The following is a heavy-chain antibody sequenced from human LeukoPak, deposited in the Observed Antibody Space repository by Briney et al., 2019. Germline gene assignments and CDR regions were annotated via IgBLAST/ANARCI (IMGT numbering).Heavy chain of an antibody. V-gene: IGHV4-39*01. Sequence: SETLSLTCTVSGGSMIDSSHYWDWIRQPPGKGLEWIGSMLYSGSTYYNPSLKSRVTISMDTSKSQFSLRLNSVTAAETALYYCARRGRREAAVTTGKAFDFWGQGTLVTVSS. CDR2: MLYSGST. CDR3: ARRGRREAAVTTGKAFDF. D-gene: IGHD4-11*01. J-gene: IGHJ3*01. CDR1: GGSMIDSSHY.